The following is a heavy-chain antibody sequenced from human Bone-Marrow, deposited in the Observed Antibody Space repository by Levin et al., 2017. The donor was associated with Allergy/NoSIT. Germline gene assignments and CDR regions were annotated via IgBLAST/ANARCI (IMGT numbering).Heavy chain of an antibody. CDR1: GGSFSGHY. V-gene: IGHV4-34*01. J-gene: IGHJ4*02. Sequence: SQTLSLTCAVYGGSFSGHYWSWIRQSPGKGLEWIGEINHSGRTNYSPSLKSRVTVSVDTSKNQVSLSLTSVTAADTAVYYCARVSGSYLLDSWGQGTLVAVST. CDR3: ARVSGSYLLDS. D-gene: IGHD1-26*01. CDR2: INHSGRT.